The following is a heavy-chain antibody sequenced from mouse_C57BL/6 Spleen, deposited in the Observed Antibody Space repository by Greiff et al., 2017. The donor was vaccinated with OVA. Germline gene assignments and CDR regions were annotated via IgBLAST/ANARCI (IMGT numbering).Heavy chain of an antibody. D-gene: IGHD2-5*01. CDR2: IYPGDGDT. V-gene: IGHV1-80*01. CDR1: GYAFSSYW. Sequence: QVQLQQSGAELVKPGASVKISCKASGYAFSSYWMNWVKQRPGKGLEWIGQIYPGDGDTNYNGKFKGKATLTADKSSSTAYMQLSSLTSEDSAVYFCARRSNYSLYFDYWGQGTTLTVSS. J-gene: IGHJ2*01. CDR3: ARRSNYSLYFDY.